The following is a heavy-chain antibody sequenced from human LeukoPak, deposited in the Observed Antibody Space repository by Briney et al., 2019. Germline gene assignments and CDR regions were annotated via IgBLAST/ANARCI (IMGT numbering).Heavy chain of an antibody. J-gene: IGHJ4*02. V-gene: IGHV3-66*04. CDR2: IYSGGST. CDR1: GFTFSSYG. Sequence: PGGSLRLSCAASGFTFSSYGMHWVRQAPGKGLEWVSVIYSGGSTYYADSVKGRFTISRDNSKNTLYLQMNSLRAEDTAVYYCASQARKGQYFDYWGQGTLVTVSS. CDR3: ASQARKGQYFDY.